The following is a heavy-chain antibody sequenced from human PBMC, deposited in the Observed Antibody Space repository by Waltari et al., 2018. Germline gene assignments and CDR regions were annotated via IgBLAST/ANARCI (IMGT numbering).Heavy chain of an antibody. V-gene: IGHV4-59*01. CDR2: IYYSGGT. Sequence: QLQLQESGPGLVKPSETLSLTCSVSGGSISSYYWSWIRQPPGRGRGWRGYIYYSGGTIDIPTVKMRDTRSADTTKNQCSLRLCSVTAADTAVYYCAREVVDCSRTSCNTSLDYWGQGTLVTVSS. CDR1: GGSISSYY. CDR3: AREVVDCSRTSCNTSLDY. J-gene: IGHJ4*02. D-gene: IGHD2-2*02.